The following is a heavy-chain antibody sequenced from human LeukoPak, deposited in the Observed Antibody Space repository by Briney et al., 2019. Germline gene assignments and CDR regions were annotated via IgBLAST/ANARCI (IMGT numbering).Heavy chain of an antibody. CDR1: GYTFTSYG. D-gene: IGHD6-13*01. J-gene: IGHJ4*02. CDR3: SRVDHSRPWYHVDY. CDR2: ISADNGNT. V-gene: IGHV1-18*01. Sequence: ASVKVSCKASGYTFTSYGMSWVRQAPGQGLEWMGWISADNGNTTYAQKLQGRVTMTTDTSTSTAYMELKSLRSDDTAVYYWSRVDHSRPWYHVDYWGQGTLVTASS.